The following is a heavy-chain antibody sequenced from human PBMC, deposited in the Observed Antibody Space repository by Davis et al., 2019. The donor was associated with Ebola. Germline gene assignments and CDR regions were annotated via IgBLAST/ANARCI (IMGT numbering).Heavy chain of an antibody. V-gene: IGHV1-2*04. J-gene: IGHJ5*02. D-gene: IGHD4-17*01. CDR1: GYTFTGYY. Sequence: ASVKVSCKASGYTFTGYYMHWVRQAPGQGLEWMGWINPNSGGTNYAQKFQGWVTMTRDTSISTAFMELCRLKSDDTAVYYCARDSATTVTTGWFDPWGQGTLVTVSS. CDR3: ARDSATTVTTGWFDP. CDR2: INPNSGGT.